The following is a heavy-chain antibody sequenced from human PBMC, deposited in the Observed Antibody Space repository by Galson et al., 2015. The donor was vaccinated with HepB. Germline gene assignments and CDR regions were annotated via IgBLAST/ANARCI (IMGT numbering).Heavy chain of an antibody. CDR1: GFTFSNYG. V-gene: IGHV3-30*18. CDR2: VSHDGSYK. J-gene: IGHJ4*02. Sequence: SLRLSCAASGFTFSNYGMHWVRQAPGKRLEWVALVSHDGSYKSYAESVKGRFISFRDNSKGTLYLQMNSLRPADTAVYYCSKDPAGRFVVNYRGYYFDDWGQGTLVTVSS. CDR3: SKDPAGRFVVNYRGYYFDD. D-gene: IGHD1-7*01.